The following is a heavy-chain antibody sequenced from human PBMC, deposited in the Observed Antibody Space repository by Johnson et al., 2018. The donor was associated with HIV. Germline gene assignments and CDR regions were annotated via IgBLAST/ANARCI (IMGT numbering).Heavy chain of an antibody. CDR3: ASLSDDAFDF. Sequence: QEQLVESGGGVVQPGRSLRLSCAASGFAFSSYGMHWVRQAPGKGLEWVALISYDGSKKFYADSLKGRFTISRDSSMNTLYLQMNSLKAEDTAVYYCASLSDDAFDFWGQGTMVIVSS. CDR1: GFAFSSYG. J-gene: IGHJ3*01. V-gene: IGHV3-30*03. CDR2: ISYDGSKK.